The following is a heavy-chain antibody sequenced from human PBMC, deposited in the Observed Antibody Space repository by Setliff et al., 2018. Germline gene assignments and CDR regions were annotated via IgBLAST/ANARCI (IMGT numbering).Heavy chain of an antibody. CDR1: GGSISSSSYY. V-gene: IGHV4-39*07. CDR2: TYYSGST. D-gene: IGHD3-3*01. Sequence: PSETLSLTCTVSGGSISSSSYYWGWIRQPPGKGLEWIGSTYYSGSTYYNPSLKSRVTISVDTSKNQFSLKLSSVTAANTAVYYCARRATYYNFWSGYYDYWGQGTLVTVSS. J-gene: IGHJ4*02. CDR3: ARRATYYNFWSGYYDY.